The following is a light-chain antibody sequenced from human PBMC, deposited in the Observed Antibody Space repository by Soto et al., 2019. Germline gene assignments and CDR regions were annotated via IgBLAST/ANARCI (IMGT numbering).Light chain of an antibody. CDR2: DAS. CDR1: QSISSW. J-gene: IGKJ1*01. CDR3: QQYNSYLWT. Sequence: DIQMTQSPSTLSASVGERVTITFRASQSISSWLAWYQQKPGKAPKLLIYDASSLESGVPSRFSGSGSGTEFTLTISSLQPDDFATYYCQQYNSYLWTFGQGTKVDIK. V-gene: IGKV1-5*01.